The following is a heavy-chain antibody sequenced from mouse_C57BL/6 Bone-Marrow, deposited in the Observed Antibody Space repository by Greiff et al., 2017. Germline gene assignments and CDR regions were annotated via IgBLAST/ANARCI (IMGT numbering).Heavy chain of an antibody. Sequence: VKLQQSGPELVKPGASVKISCKASGYAFSSSWMNWVKQRPGKGLEWIGRIYPGDGDTNYNGKFKGKATLTADKSSSTAYMQLSSLTSEDSAVYFCASLITYFDYWGQGTTLTVSS. CDR3: ASLITYFDY. J-gene: IGHJ2*01. CDR2: IYPGDGDT. D-gene: IGHD1-1*01. CDR1: GYAFSSSW. V-gene: IGHV1-82*01.